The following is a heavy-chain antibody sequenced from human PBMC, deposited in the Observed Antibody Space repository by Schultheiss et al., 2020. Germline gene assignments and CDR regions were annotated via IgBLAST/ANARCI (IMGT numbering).Heavy chain of an antibody. CDR3: ARRGYYYGSGEWDYYMDV. CDR1: SGSISSSSYF. J-gene: IGHJ6*03. V-gene: IGHV4-39*01. CDR2: IYYTGST. Sequence: SETLSLTCTVSSGSISSSSYFWGWIRQPPGKGLEWIGSIYYTGSTYYNPSLESRVTISVDTSRNQFSLKLRSVTAADTALYYCARRGYYYGSGEWDYYMDVWGKGTTVTVSS. D-gene: IGHD3-10*01.